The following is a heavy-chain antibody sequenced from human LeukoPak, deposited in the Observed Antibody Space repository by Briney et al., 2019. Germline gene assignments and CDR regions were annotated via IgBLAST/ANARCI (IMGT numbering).Heavy chain of an antibody. J-gene: IGHJ4*02. Sequence: GGSLRLSCAASGFTVSSNYMNWVRQAPGKGLEWVSVIYSGGSTYYADSVKGRFTISRDNSKNTLYLQMNSLRAEDTAVYYCAREPYGGNLYYFDYWGQGILVTVSS. CDR1: GFTVSSNY. CDR2: IYSGGST. V-gene: IGHV3-53*01. CDR3: AREPYGGNLYYFDY. D-gene: IGHD4-23*01.